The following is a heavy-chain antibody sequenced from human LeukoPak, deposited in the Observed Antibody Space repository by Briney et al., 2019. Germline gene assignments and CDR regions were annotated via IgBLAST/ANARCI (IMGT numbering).Heavy chain of an antibody. CDR2: IYYSGST. V-gene: IGHV4-59*01. CDR3: ARAPYGDAFDI. D-gene: IGHD4-17*01. Sequence: SETLSLTCTVSGGSISSYYWSWIRQPPGKGLEWIGYIYYSGSTNYNPSVKSRVTISVDTYKNQFSLKLSSVTAADTAVYYCARAPYGDAFDIWGQGTMVTVSS. J-gene: IGHJ3*02. CDR1: GGSISSYY.